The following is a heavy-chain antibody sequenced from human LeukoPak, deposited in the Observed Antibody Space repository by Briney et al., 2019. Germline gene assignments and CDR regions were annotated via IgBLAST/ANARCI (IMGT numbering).Heavy chain of an antibody. V-gene: IGHV4-59*01. CDR3: ASYSGYSYGYAFDI. Sequence: SETLSLTCTVSGGSISSYFWSWIRQPPGEGLEWIGYIYYSGSTNYNPSLKSRVTISVDTSKNQFSLKLSSVTAADTAVYYCASYSGYSYGYAFDIWGQGTMVTVPS. CDR2: IYYSGST. J-gene: IGHJ3*02. CDR1: GGSISSYF. D-gene: IGHD5-18*01.